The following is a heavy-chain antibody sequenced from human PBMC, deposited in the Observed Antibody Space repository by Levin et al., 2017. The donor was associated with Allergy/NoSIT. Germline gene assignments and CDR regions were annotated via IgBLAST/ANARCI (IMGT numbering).Heavy chain of an antibody. CDR1: GGSMSSYY. CDR3: ARVRVKMVRGFIDHTWYCDL. V-gene: IGHV4-59*01. Sequence: SQTLSLTCNVSGGSMSSYYWSWIRQPPGKGLEWIGYVFHSGSTSYNPSLKTRVTILEDTSKSQFSLNLSSVTSADTAVYYCARVRVKMVRGFIDHTWYCDLWGRGTLVTVSS. CDR2: VFHSGST. J-gene: IGHJ2*01. D-gene: IGHD3-10*01.